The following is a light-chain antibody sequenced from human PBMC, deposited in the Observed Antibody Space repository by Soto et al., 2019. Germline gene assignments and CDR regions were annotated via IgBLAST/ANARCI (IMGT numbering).Light chain of an antibody. J-gene: IGKJ5*01. CDR3: QQSSNWPPEIT. V-gene: IGKV3-11*01. CDR2: DAS. CDR1: QSVPRH. Sequence: EIVLTQSPASLSLSPGEIATVSCRESQSVPRHLAWYQQRPGMPPRLLIXDASSRATGVPERFSGSGSGTDFILTISSLEPEDFAVYYCQQSSNWPPEITFGQGTRLEIK.